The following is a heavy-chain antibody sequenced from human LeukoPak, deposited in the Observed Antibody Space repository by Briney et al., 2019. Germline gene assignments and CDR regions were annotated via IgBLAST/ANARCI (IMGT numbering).Heavy chain of an antibody. CDR2: IWYDGSNK. J-gene: IGHJ3*02. V-gene: IGHV3-33*01. Sequence: GGSLRLSCAASGFTFSSYGMHWVRQAPGKGLEWVAVIWYDGSNKYYADSVKGRFTISRDNSKNTLYLQMNSLRAEDTAVYYCARARDVHIMRDDAFDIWGQGTMVTVSS. CDR3: ARARDVHIMRDDAFDI. D-gene: IGHD3-16*01. CDR1: GFTFSSYG.